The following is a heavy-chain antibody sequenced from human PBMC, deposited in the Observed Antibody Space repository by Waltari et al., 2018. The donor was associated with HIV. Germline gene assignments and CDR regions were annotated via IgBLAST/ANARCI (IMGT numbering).Heavy chain of an antibody. Sequence: QVQLVESGGGVVQPGRSLRLSCAASGFTLGRYDMHWVRQAPGKGLEWVAVISYDGSNKYYADSVKGRFTISRDNSKNTLYLQMNSLRAEDTAVYYCARDQTMTRAFDIWGQGTMVTVSS. CDR1: GFTLGRYD. V-gene: IGHV3-30*01. CDR2: ISYDGSNK. D-gene: IGHD3-22*01. CDR3: ARDQTMTRAFDI. J-gene: IGHJ3*02.